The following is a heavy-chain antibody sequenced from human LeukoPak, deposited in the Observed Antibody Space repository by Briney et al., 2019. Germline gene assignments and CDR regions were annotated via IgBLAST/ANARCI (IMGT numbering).Heavy chain of an antibody. D-gene: IGHD3-22*01. Sequence: GGSLRLSCAASGFTFSSYGMHWVRQAPGKGLEWVAFIRYDGSNKYYADSVKGRFTISRDNSKNTLYLQMNSLRAEDAAVYYCAKGPHYYDSSGYNHYFDYWGQGTLVTVSS. V-gene: IGHV3-30*02. CDR3: AKGPHYYDSSGYNHYFDY. CDR2: IRYDGSNK. J-gene: IGHJ4*02. CDR1: GFTFSSYG.